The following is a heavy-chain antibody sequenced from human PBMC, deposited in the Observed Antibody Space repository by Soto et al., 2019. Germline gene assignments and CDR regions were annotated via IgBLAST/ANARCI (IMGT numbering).Heavy chain of an antibody. J-gene: IGHJ1*01. CDR3: AREDSSRWYRLAA. CDR1: GYTFTSHG. Sequence: ASVKVSCKTSGYTFTSHGISWVRQAPGQGLEWMGWISAYHGKTNYAQKFQGRVTVTTDTSTSTAYMELRSLRSDDTAIYYCAREDSSRWYRLAAWGQGSLVTVAS. V-gene: IGHV1-18*01. CDR2: ISAYHGKT. D-gene: IGHD6-13*01.